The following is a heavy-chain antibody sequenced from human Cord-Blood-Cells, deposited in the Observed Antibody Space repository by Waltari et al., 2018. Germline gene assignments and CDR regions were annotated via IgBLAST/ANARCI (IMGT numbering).Heavy chain of an antibody. D-gene: IGHD6-6*01. CDR1: GFTFSGSA. CDR3: TRASSIAARNWFDP. J-gene: IGHJ5*02. V-gene: IGHV3-73*02. CDR2: IRSKANSYAT. Sequence: EVQLVESGGGLVQPGGSLKLSCAASGFTFSGSAMHWVRQASGKGLEWVGRIRSKANSYATAYAASVKGRFTISRDDSKNTAYLQMNSLKTEDTAVYYCTRASSIAARNWFDPWGQGTLVTVSS.